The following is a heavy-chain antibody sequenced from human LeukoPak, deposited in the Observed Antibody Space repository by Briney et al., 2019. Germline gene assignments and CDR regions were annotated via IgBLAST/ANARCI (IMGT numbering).Heavy chain of an antibody. CDR1: GFTFSSYA. CDR3: AKVRSITMIVVVRLAFDI. CDR2: ISGSGGST. D-gene: IGHD3-22*01. J-gene: IGHJ3*02. V-gene: IGHV3-23*01. Sequence: GGSLRLSCAASGFTFSSYAMSWVRQAPGKGLEWVSAISGSGGSTYYADSVKGRFTISRDNSKNTLYLQMNSLRAEDTAVYYCAKVRSITMIVVVRLAFDIWGQGTMATVSS.